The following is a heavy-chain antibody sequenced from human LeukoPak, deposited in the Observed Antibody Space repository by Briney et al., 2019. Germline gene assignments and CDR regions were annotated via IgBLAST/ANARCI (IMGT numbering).Heavy chain of an antibody. J-gene: IGHJ4*02. D-gene: IGHD6-19*01. CDR1: GFTFSSYA. CDR2: ISYDGSNK. CDR3: AREIEDSSGWYTDY. V-gene: IGHV3-30-3*01. Sequence: QPGGSLRLSCAASGFTFSSYAMHWVRQAPGKGLEWAAVISYDGSNKYYADSVKGRFTISRDNPKNTLYLQMNSLRAEDTAVYYCAREIEDSSGWYTDYWGQGTLVTVSS.